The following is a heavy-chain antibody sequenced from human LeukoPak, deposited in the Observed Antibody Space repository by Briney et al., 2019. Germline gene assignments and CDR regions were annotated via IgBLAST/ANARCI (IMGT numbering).Heavy chain of an antibody. Sequence: ASVKVSCKTSGYTFTGYYMXWVRXAPGQXLEWMGWINPNSGGTNYAQKFQGRVTMPRDTSISTAYMELTRLRSDDTAGYYCARYSSGWYFDLWGRGTLVTVSS. V-gene: IGHV1-2*02. J-gene: IGHJ2*01. D-gene: IGHD6-19*01. CDR2: INPNSGGT. CDR1: GYTFTGYY. CDR3: ARYSSGWYFDL.